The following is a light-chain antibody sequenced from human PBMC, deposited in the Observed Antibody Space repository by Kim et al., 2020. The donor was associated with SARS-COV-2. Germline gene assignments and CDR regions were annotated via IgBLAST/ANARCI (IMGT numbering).Light chain of an antibody. V-gene: IGLV8-61*01. CDR3: VLYMRSGIWV. CDR2: STN. Sequence: QTVVTQEPSFSVSPGGTVTLTCGLSSGSVSTNYYPSWYQQTPGQAPRTLIYSTNTRSSGVPDRFSGSILGNKAALTITGAQADDESAYYCVLYMRSGIWVFGGGTQLTVL. J-gene: IGLJ2*01. CDR1: SGSVSTNYY.